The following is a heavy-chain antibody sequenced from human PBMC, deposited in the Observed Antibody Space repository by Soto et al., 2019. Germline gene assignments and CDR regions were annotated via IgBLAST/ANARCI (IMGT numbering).Heavy chain of an antibody. CDR3: ASRGPPGYCSGGSCFYAFDI. Sequence: SETLSLTCAVYGGSFSGYYWSWIRQPPGKGLEWIGEINHSGSTNYNPSLKSRVTISVDTSKNQFSLKLSSVTAADTAVYYCASRGPPGYCSGGSCFYAFDIWGQGTMVTVSS. V-gene: IGHV4-34*01. CDR2: INHSGST. D-gene: IGHD2-15*01. J-gene: IGHJ3*02. CDR1: GGSFSGYY.